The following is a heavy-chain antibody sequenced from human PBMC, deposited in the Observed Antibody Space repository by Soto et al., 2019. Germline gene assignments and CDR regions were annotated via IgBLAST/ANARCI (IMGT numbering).Heavy chain of an antibody. CDR3: ARDRSTYGGGGTGEVKENWFDP. CDR2: AYYSGDT. V-gene: IGHV4-59*01. Sequence: TLSLTCSVSGGSISRYYWSWIRQPPGKGLEWIGYAYYSGDTGYNPSLKSRVTMAVDTSKSQVSLKLSSVTAADTAVYYCARDRSTYGGGGTGEVKENWFDPWGQGALVTVSS. CDR1: GGSISRYY. D-gene: IGHD2-8*01. J-gene: IGHJ5*02.